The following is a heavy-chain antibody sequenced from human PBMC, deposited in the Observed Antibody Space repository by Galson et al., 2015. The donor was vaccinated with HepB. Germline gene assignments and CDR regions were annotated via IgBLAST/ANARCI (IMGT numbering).Heavy chain of an antibody. Sequence: SVKVSCKASGYTFTTYYMHWVRQAPGQGLEWMGLINPHGGNTDYTQKFQGRVTMTRDTSTSTVYMELSSLRSEDTAVYLCARGTYYSDTTTYFSTGAYLDNWGQGTLVTVSS. D-gene: IGHD3-22*01. V-gene: IGHV1-46*01. CDR1: GYTFTTYY. J-gene: IGHJ4*02. CDR2: INPHGGNT. CDR3: ARGTYYSDTTTYFSTGAYLDN.